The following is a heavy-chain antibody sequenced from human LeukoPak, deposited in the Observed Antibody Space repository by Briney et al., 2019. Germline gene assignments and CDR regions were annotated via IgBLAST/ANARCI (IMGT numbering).Heavy chain of an antibody. J-gene: IGHJ4*02. CDR2: IIPIFGTA. V-gene: IGHV1-69*13. CDR1: GGTFSSYA. D-gene: IGHD3-22*01. Sequence: SVKVSCKASGGTFSSYAIRWVRQAPGQGLEWMGGIIPIFGTANYAQKFQGRVTITADESTSTAYMELSSLRSEDTAVYYCGREWVLTYYYDSSGYYDYWGQGTLVTVSS. CDR3: GREWVLTYYYDSSGYYDY.